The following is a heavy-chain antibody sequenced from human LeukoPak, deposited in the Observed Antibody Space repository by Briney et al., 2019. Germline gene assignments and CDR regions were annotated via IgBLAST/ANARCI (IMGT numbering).Heavy chain of an antibody. CDR1: GFTFSSYW. V-gene: IGHV3-7*05. CDR2: IKQDGSEK. CDR3: ARRWELDY. D-gene: IGHD1-26*01. J-gene: IGHJ4*02. Sequence: GGSLRLSCAAFGFTFSSYWVSWVRQAPGKGLEWVANIKQDGSEKYYVDSVKGRFTISRDNAKNSLYLQMNSLSAEDTAVYYCARRWELDYWGQGTLVTVSS.